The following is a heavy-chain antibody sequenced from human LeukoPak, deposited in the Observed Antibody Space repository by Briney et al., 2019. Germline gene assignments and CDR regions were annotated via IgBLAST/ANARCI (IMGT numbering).Heavy chain of an antibody. J-gene: IGHJ6*02. CDR1: GFSFSSYA. CDR3: VKDTKSRSRPGIAVAGTTNCYGMDV. Sequence: GGSLRLSCSASGFSFSSYAMHWVRQAPGKGLEHVSAISSNGGSTYYVDSVKGRFTISRDNSKNTLYLQMSSLRAEDTAVYYCVKDTKSRSRPGIAVAGTTNCYGMDVWRQG. V-gene: IGHV3-64D*09. CDR2: ISSNGGST. D-gene: IGHD6-19*01.